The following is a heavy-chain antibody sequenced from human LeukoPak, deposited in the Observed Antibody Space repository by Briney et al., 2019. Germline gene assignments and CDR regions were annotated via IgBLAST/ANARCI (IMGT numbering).Heavy chain of an antibody. J-gene: IGHJ4*02. D-gene: IGHD6-13*01. CDR1: GFTFSSYA. Sequence: GGSLRLSCAASGFTFSSYAMSWVRQAPGKGLEWVSAISGSGGSTYYADSVKGRFTISRDNSVNTLYLQMNSLRTEDTAVYYCARAFVTAAGFFDTWGQGTLVTVSS. V-gene: IGHV3-23*01. CDR3: ARAFVTAAGFFDT. CDR2: ISGSGGST.